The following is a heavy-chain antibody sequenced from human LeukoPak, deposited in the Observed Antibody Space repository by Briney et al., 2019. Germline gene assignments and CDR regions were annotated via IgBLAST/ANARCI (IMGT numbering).Heavy chain of an antibody. Sequence: ASVKVSCKASGYTFTGYYMHWVRQAPGQGLEWMGWINPNGGGTNYAQKFQGRVTMTRDTSISTAYMELSRLRSDDTAVYYCARDHRITMIAPGYWGQGTLVTVSS. J-gene: IGHJ4*02. V-gene: IGHV1-2*02. CDR3: ARDHRITMIAPGY. D-gene: IGHD3-22*01. CDR2: INPNGGGT. CDR1: GYTFTGYY.